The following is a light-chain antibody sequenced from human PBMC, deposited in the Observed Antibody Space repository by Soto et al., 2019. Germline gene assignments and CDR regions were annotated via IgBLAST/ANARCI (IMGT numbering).Light chain of an antibody. CDR1: QSVSSSY. CDR3: QQYGSSLPVT. V-gene: IGKV3-20*01. J-gene: IGKJ5*01. Sequence: EIVWTQSPVTLSLSPGERATLSCRASQSVSSSYLAWYQQKPGQAPRLLIYGASSRATGIPDRFSGSGSGTDFTLTISRLEPEDFAVYYCQQYGSSLPVTFGQGTRWRL. CDR2: GAS.